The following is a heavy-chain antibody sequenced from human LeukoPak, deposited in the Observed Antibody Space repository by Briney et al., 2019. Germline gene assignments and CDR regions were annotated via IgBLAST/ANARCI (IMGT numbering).Heavy chain of an antibody. J-gene: IGHJ4*02. Sequence: SETLSLTCTVSGGSISSYYWSWIRQPPGKGLEWIGEINHSGSTNYNPSLKSRVTISVDTSKNQFSLEVTSVPAADTAVYYCATDFGDSSGWYRFWGQGTLVAVSS. CDR3: ATDFGDSSGWYRF. CDR1: GGSISSYY. V-gene: IGHV4-34*01. D-gene: IGHD6-19*01. CDR2: INHSGST.